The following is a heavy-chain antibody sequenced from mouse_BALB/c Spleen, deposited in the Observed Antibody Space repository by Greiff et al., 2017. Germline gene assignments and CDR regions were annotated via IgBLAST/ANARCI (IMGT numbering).Heavy chain of an antibody. CDR2: INSNGGST. CDR1: GFTFSSYY. Sequence: EVKLMESGGGLVKLGGSLKLSCAASGFTFSSYYMSWVRQTPEKRLELVAAINSNGGSTYYPDTVKGRFTISRDNAKNTLYLQMSSLKSEDTALYYCARHGDGYSYYFDYRGQGTTLTVSS. V-gene: IGHV5-6-2*01. D-gene: IGHD2-3*01. J-gene: IGHJ2*01. CDR3: ARHGDGYSYYFDY.